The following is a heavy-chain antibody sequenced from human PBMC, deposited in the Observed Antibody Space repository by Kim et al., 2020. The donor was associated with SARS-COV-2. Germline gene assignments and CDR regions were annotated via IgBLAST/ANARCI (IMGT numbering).Heavy chain of an antibody. J-gene: IGHJ3*02. D-gene: IGHD2-2*02. V-gene: IGHV4-31*02. CDR3: ARYCSSTSCYTDDAFDI. Sequence: LQSRVTISVDTSKTPFSLKLSSVTAADTAVYYCARYCSSTSCYTDDAFDIWGQGTMVTVSS.